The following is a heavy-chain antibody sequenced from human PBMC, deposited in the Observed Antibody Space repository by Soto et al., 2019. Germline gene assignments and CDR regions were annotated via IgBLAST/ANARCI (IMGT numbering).Heavy chain of an antibody. CDR1: GGSINNYY. CDR3: ARAGAATLSDY. V-gene: IGHV4-59*01. Sequence: SETLSLTCTVSGGSINNYYWSWFRQPPGKGLEWIGYIYYSGSANYNPSLKSRVTISVDTSKNQFSLKLSSVTAADTAVYYCARAGAATLSDYWGQRTLVTVSS. CDR2: IYYSGSA. J-gene: IGHJ4*02. D-gene: IGHD2-15*01.